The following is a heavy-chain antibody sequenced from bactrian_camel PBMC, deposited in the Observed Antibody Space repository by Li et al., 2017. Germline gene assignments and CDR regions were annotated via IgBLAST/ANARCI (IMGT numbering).Heavy chain of an antibody. J-gene: IGHJ4*01. CDR2: IDSGGETT. CDR3: VKDGVSGLGHPRLAS. Sequence: HVQLVESGGGLVQPGGSLRLSCAASGFTFSSYWMYWVRQAPGKGLEWVSLIDSGGETTNYAGSLKGRFTISRDNAKNTVYLQMNSLKPEDTAVYYCVKDGVSGLGHPRLASWGQGTQVTVS. CDR1: GFTFSSYW. V-gene: IGHV3S1*01. D-gene: IGHD1*01.